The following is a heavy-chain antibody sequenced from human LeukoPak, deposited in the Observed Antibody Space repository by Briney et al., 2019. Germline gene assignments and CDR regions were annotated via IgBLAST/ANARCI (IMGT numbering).Heavy chain of an antibody. J-gene: IGHJ4*02. V-gene: IGHV4-59*01. Sequence: PSETLSLTCTVSGGSISSYYWSWIRQPPGKGLEWIGYIYYSGSTNYNPSLKSRVTISVDTSKNKFSLKLSSVTAADTAVYYCARHSDYGGAIDYWGQGTLVTVSS. CDR3: ARHSDYGGAIDY. D-gene: IGHD4-23*01. CDR1: GGSISSYY. CDR2: IYYSGST.